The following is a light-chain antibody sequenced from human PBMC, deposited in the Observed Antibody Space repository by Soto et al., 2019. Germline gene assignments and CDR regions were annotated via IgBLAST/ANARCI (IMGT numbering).Light chain of an antibody. CDR3: QHYNSYGT. J-gene: IGKJ1*01. V-gene: IGKV1-5*01. Sequence: DIRMTQSPSTLSASVGDRVTITCRASQNIDSWLAWYQQKPGKAPKIMIYGATSLESGVPSRFSASGSGTEFTLTISSLQPDDVATYSGQHYNSYGTFGQGTRVEI. CDR2: GAT. CDR1: QNIDSW.